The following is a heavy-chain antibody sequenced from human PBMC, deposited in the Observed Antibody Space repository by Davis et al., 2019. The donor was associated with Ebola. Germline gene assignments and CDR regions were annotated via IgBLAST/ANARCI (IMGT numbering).Heavy chain of an antibody. CDR2: INHSGST. Sequence: GSLRLSCAVYGGSFSGYYWSWIRQPPGKGLEWIGEINHSGSTNYNPSLKSRVTISVDTSKNQFSLKLSSGTAADTAVYYCASVWNYVCFDYWGQGTLVTVSS. D-gene: IGHD1-7*01. V-gene: IGHV4-34*01. CDR3: ASVWNYVCFDY. J-gene: IGHJ4*02. CDR1: GGSFSGYY.